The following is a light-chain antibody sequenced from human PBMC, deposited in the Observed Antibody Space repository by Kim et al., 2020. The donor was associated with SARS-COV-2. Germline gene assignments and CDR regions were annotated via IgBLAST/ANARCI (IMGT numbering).Light chain of an antibody. CDR1: QGIRKD. CDR3: LQHNSYPRYT. J-gene: IGKJ2*01. V-gene: IGKV1-17*01. Sequence: DIQMTQSPSSLSASVGDRVTITCRASQGIRKDLGWYQQKPGKVPKRLIYAASNLESGVPSRFSGSGYGTDFSLTISSLQPEDFATYYCLQHNSYPRYTFGQGTKLEI. CDR2: AAS.